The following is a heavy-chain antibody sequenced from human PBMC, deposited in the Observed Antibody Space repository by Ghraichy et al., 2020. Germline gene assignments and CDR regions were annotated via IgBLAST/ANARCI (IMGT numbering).Heavy chain of an antibody. V-gene: IGHV3-21*05. Sequence: GGSLRLSCAASGFTFSDYTMNWVRQAPGKGLEWVSFITYSSSYIYYADSVKGRFTISRDNAKKSLYLHMSSLRPEDTAVYYCVLMGLTSSSYAFDIWGQGTRDTGSS. J-gene: IGHJ3*02. D-gene: IGHD6-13*01. CDR1: GFTFSDYT. CDR2: ITYSSSYI. CDR3: VLMGLTSSSYAFDI.